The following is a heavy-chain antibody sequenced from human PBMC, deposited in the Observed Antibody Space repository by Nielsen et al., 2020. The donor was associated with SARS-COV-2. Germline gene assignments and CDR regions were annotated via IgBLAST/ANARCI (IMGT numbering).Heavy chain of an antibody. Sequence: SETLSLTCTVSGGSTSSYYWSWIRQPPGKGLEWIGYIYYSGSTNYNPSLKSRVTISVDTSKNQFSLKLSSVTAADTAVYYCARASWLRAQLDYWGQGTLVTVSS. CDR3: ARASWLRAQLDY. V-gene: IGHV4-59*01. D-gene: IGHD5-12*01. CDR2: IYYSGST. J-gene: IGHJ4*02. CDR1: GGSTSSYY.